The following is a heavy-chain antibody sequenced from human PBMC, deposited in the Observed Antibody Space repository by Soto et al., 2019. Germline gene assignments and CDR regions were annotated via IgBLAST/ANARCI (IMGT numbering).Heavy chain of an antibody. J-gene: IGHJ4*02. V-gene: IGHV3-30*18. CDR2: ISYDGSNK. CDR3: AKADGRYGDLFDY. Sequence: QVQLVESGGGVVQPGRSLRLSCAASGFTFSSYGMHWVRQAPGKGLEWVAVISYDGSNKYYADSVKGRFTISRDNSKNTLYLQMNSLRAEDTAVYYCAKADGRYGDLFDYWGQGTLVTVSS. D-gene: IGHD4-17*01. CDR1: GFTFSSYG.